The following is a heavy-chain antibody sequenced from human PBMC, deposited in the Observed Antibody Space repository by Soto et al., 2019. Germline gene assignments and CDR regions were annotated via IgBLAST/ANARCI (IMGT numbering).Heavy chain of an antibody. CDR2: IYYSGST. CDR1: VGYICRGGCY. Sequence: LTATVSVGYICRGGCYRSWYRQPPGKGLEWIGYIYYSGSTYYNPSLKSRVTISVDTSKNQFSLKLSSVTAADTAVYYCTLLSHSNGMDVWGQGTTVTVSS. CDR3: TLLSHSNGMDV. J-gene: IGHJ6*02. V-gene: IGHV4-30-4*01. D-gene: IGHD2-2*01.